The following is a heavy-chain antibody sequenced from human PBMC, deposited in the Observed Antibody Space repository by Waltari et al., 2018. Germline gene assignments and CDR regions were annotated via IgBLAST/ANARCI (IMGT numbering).Heavy chain of an antibody. CDR3: ARNTYYYDNSGHYVFDY. CDR1: GGTLSTSA. J-gene: IGHJ4*02. D-gene: IGHD3-22*01. Sequence: QVQLVQSGAEVKKPGSSVKVSCTDSGGTLSTSAISWVRQAPGQGLEWMGGIIPILGTTNYAQKFQGRVTITADESTSTAYMELSSLRSEDTAVYYCARNTYYYDNSGHYVFDYWGQGTLVTVSS. CDR2: IIPILGTT. V-gene: IGHV1-69*01.